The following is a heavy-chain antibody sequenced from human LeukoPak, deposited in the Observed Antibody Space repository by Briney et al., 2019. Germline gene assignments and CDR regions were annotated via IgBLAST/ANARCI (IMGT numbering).Heavy chain of an antibody. CDR3: AREGRGSTRSFDY. Sequence: GGSLRLSCAASGFTFSDYYMSWIRQAPGKGLEWVSYISSSSSYTNYADPVKGRFTISRDNAKKSLYLQMNSLRVEDTAVYYCAREGRGSTRSFDYWGQGTLVTVSS. D-gene: IGHD2-2*01. CDR2: ISSSSSYT. CDR1: GFTFSDYY. V-gene: IGHV3-11*06. J-gene: IGHJ4*02.